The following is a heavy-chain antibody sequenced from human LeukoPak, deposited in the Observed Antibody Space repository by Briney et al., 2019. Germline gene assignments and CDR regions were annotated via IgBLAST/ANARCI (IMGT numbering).Heavy chain of an antibody. CDR2: SYYSGNT. J-gene: IGHJ4*02. CDR3: ARHVKQQLVIYYFDC. CDR1: GRSISSYY. V-gene: IGHV4-59*08. D-gene: IGHD6-13*01. Sequence: SETLSLTCTVSGRSISSYYGSWIRQPPGRGLGWIGYSYYSGNTNYNPSRKSRVTISVDTYKHQFALKLSSVTAADTAVYYCARHVKQQLVIYYFDCWGQGTLATVSS.